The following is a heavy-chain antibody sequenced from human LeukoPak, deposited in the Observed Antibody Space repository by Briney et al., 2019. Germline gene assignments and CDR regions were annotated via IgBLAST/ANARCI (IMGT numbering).Heavy chain of an antibody. CDR2: IWYDGSNK. V-gene: IGHV3-33*08. Sequence: GGSLRLSCAASGFTVSSNYMSWVRQAPGKGLEWVAVIWYDGSNKYYADSVKGRFTISRDNSKNTLYLQMNSLRAEDTAVYYCATSSGWYFDYWGQGTLVTVSS. CDR3: ATSSGWYFDY. CDR1: GFTVSSNY. D-gene: IGHD6-19*01. J-gene: IGHJ4*02.